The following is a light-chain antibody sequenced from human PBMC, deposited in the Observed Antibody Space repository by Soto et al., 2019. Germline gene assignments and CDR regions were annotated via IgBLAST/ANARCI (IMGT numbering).Light chain of an antibody. V-gene: IGKV3D-15*01. CDR2: GAS. CDR1: QSVSGN. CDR3: QQYNNWPPT. J-gene: IGKJ1*01. Sequence: EIVMTQSPATLSVSPGERATLACRASQSVSGNLAWYQQKPGQAPRLLIYGASTRATGIPARFSGSGSGTEFTLNIRRLQSEDFAVYYCQQYNNWPPTFGQGTKVELQ.